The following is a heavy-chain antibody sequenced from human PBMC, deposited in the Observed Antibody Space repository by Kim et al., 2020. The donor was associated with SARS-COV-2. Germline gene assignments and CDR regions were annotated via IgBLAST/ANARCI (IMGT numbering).Heavy chain of an antibody. CDR1: GFTFSDYY. D-gene: IGHD3-10*01. Sequence: GGSLRLSCAVSGFTFSDYYMNWIRQAPGKGLEWISYISSSGSTIYYADSVKGRFTISRDNAKNSLYLQMNSLRVEDTAVYYCERTPARRLWFGVLHYYYFMDVWGKGTTVTVSS. CDR2: ISSSGSTI. CDR3: ERTPARRLWFGVLHYYYFMDV. V-gene: IGHV3-11*01. J-gene: IGHJ6*03.